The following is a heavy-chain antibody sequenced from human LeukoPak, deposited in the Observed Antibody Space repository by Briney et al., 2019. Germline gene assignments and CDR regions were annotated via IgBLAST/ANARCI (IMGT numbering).Heavy chain of an antibody. Sequence: SETLSLTCAVSGGSISSGGYSWSWIRQPPGKGLEWIGYIYHSGSTYYNPSLKSRVTISVDRSKNQFSLKLSSVTAADTAVYYCARGVYDILTGWYNWFDPRGQGTLVTVSS. CDR1: GGSISSGGYS. CDR2: IYHSGST. V-gene: IGHV4-30-2*01. J-gene: IGHJ5*02. CDR3: ARGVYDILTGWYNWFDP. D-gene: IGHD3-9*01.